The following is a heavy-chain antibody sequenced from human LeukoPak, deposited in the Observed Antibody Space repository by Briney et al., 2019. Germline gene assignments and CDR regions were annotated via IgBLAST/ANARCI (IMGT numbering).Heavy chain of an antibody. CDR2: IYYSGST. J-gene: IGHJ4*02. CDR1: GGSISSGGYY. V-gene: IGHV4-31*03. Sequence: PSETLSLTCTVSGGSISSGGYYWSWIRQHPGKGLEWIGYIYYSGSTYYNPSLKSRVTISVDTSKNQFSLKPSSVTAADTAVYYCATSTNYYDSSGYFDYWGQGTLVTVSS. D-gene: IGHD3-22*01. CDR3: ATSTNYYDSSGYFDY.